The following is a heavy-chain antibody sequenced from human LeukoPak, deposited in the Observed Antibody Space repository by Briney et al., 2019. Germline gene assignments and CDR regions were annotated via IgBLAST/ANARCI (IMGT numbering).Heavy chain of an antibody. J-gene: IGHJ5*02. CDR2: INPNSGGT. Sequence: ASVKVSCKASGYTFTGYYMHWVRQAPGQGLEWMGWINPNSGGTNYAQKFQGRVTMTRDTSISTAYMELSRLRSDDTAVYYCARLSIFGVVISWFDPWGQGTLVTVSS. CDR3: ARLSIFGVVISWFDP. D-gene: IGHD3-3*01. CDR1: GYTFTGYY. V-gene: IGHV1-2*02.